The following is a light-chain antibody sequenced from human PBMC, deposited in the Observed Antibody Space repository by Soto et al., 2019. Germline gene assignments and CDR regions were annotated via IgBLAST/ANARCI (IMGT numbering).Light chain of an antibody. V-gene: IGKV1-27*01. CDR1: QGISNY. J-gene: IGKJ1*01. CDR2: AAS. Sequence: DIQITQSPSSLSTSVGDRVTSTCRASQGISNYLAWYQQKPGKVPKLLIYAASTLQSGVPSRFSGSGSGTDFTLTISSLQPEDVATYYCQKYNSAPWTFGQGTKVDIK. CDR3: QKYNSAPWT.